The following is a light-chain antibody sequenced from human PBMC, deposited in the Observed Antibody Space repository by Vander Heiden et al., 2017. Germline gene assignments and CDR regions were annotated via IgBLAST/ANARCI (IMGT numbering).Light chain of an antibody. J-gene: IGLJ2*01. Sequence: FLLTQPHSVSDSPGKTVTISCTRSSGSIASNDVQWYQQRPGSSPTTVIYEDNQRPSGVPDRFSGSIDSSSNSASLTISGLKTEDEADYYCQSYDSSNVVFGGGTKLTVL. V-gene: IGLV6-57*01. CDR1: SGSIASND. CDR2: EDN. CDR3: QSYDSSNVV.